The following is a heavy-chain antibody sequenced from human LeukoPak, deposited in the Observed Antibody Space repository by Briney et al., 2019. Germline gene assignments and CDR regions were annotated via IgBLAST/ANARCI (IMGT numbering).Heavy chain of an antibody. J-gene: IGHJ4*02. CDR2: MNPNSGNT. CDR3: ARWGTGMGIDY. CDR1: GYTFTSYD. V-gene: IGHV1-8*01. Sequence: ASVKVSCKASGYTFTSYDISWVRQAPGQGLEWMGWMNPNSGNTGYAQKFQGRVTMTRDTSISTAYMERSSLRSEDTAVYYSARWGTGMGIDYWGEGTLVTVSS. D-gene: IGHD3-16*01.